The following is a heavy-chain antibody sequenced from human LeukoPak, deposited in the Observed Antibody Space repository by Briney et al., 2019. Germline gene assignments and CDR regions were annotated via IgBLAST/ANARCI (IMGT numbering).Heavy chain of an antibody. D-gene: IGHD5-12*01. CDR3: ARRYSGYTFDY. V-gene: IGHV4-59*08. J-gene: IGHJ4*02. CDR1: GGSISSYY. Sequence: SETLSLTCTVSGGSISSYYWSWIRQPPGKGLEWIGYIYYSGSTNYNPSLKSRVTISVDTSKNQFSLKLSSVTAADTAVYYCARRYSGYTFDYWGQGTQVTVSS. CDR2: IYYSGST.